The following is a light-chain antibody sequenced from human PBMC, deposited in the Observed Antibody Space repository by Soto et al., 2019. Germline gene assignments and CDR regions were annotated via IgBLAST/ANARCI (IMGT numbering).Light chain of an antibody. CDR1: QTISTW. V-gene: IGKV1-5*01. Sequence: DIQMTQSPSTLSASVGDTVTITCRASQTISTWLAWYQQKPGKAPKVLIYGASSLESGVPSRFSGSGSGTEFTLTIRGLQPDDFATYYCQQYDSSSTFGQGTKLDIK. CDR3: QQYDSSST. J-gene: IGKJ2*01. CDR2: GAS.